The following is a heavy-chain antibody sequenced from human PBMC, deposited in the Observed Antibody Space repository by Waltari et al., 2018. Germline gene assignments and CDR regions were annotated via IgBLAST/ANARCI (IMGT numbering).Heavy chain of an antibody. CDR2: IYYGGST. CDR1: GGSISSSSYY. CDR3: ARGYSSSWSPEYFDY. J-gene: IGHJ4*02. D-gene: IGHD6-13*01. Sequence: QLQLQESGPGLVKPSETLSLTCTVSGGSISSSSYYWGWIRQPPGKGLEWVGSIYYGGSTYSDPSLKSRVTIAVDTSKNQFSLKLSSVTAADTAVYYCARGYSSSWSPEYFDYWGQGTLVTVSS. V-gene: IGHV4-39*01.